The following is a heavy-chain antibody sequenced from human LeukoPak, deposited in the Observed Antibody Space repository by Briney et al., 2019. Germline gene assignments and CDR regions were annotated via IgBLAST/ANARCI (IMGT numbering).Heavy chain of an antibody. CDR1: GFTFSNAW. Sequence: GGSLRLSCAASGFTFSNAWMNWVRQAPGKGLEWVGRIKSKTDGGTTDYAAPVKGRFTISRDDSKNTLYLQMNSLKTEDTAVYYCTTDRDRRRWIVGDYLDYWGQGTLVTVSS. V-gene: IGHV3-15*07. J-gene: IGHJ4*02. CDR3: TTDRDRRRWIVGDYLDY. CDR2: IKSKTDGGTT. D-gene: IGHD3-22*01.